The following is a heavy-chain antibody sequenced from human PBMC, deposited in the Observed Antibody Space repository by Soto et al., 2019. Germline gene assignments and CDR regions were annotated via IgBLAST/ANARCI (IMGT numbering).Heavy chain of an antibody. CDR3: ARKSDSSPVPEADGV. V-gene: IGHV3-53*02. CDR2: IYSNGDT. CDR1: GFSVGSNY. D-gene: IGHD2-8*01. Sequence: EVQLVETGGGLIQPGGSLRLSCAASGFSVGSNYMTWVRQSPGKGLEWVSLIYSNGDTDYADSVKGRFSIFRDNFKNTLYLQMNNLRAEDTAVYHCARKSDSSPVPEADGVWGRGTLVTVSS. J-gene: IGHJ4*02.